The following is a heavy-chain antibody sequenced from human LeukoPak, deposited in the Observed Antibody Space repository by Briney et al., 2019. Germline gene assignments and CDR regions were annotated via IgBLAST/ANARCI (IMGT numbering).Heavy chain of an antibody. Sequence: GGSLRLSCAASGFTFSSYSMNWVRQAPGRGLEWVSFISHSGTHIYYADSAKGRFTISRDNAKNSLYLQMNSLRAEDTAVYYCELGGALWDDAFDIWGQGTMVTVSP. CDR2: ISHSGTHI. CDR1: GFTFSSYS. J-gene: IGHJ3*02. D-gene: IGHD3-16*01. V-gene: IGHV3-21*01. CDR3: ELGGALWDDAFDI.